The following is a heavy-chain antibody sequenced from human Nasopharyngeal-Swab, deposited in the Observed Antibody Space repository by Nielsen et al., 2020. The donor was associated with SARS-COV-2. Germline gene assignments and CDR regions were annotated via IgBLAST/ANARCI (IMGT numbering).Heavy chain of an antibody. Sequence: GESLKISCAASGFTVSSNYTSWVRQAPGKGLEWVSIIYSGGSTHYADSVKGRFTISRDNSKNTVQLQMKSLRAEDTAIYYCARDNDEYGMDVWGQGTTVTVSS. CDR3: ARDNDEYGMDV. CDR2: IYSGGST. V-gene: IGHV3-53*01. D-gene: IGHD1-1*01. CDR1: GFTVSSNY. J-gene: IGHJ6*02.